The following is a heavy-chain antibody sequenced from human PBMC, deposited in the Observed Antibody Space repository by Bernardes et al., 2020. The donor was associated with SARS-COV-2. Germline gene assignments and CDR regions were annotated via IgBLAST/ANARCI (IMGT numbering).Heavy chain of an antibody. CDR3: ARPNMIFGVVGWFDP. V-gene: IGHV4-39*01. J-gene: IGHJ5*02. Sequence: TLSPTCTVSGVPSSGSSVYWGWIRQPPGKGLEWIGNVYSSGNTYYNPSLKSRVTISVDTSKNQFYLKLSSVTAADTAVYYCARPNMIFGVVGWFDPWGQGTLVTVSS. CDR1: GVPSSGSSVY. CDR2: VYSSGNT. D-gene: IGHD3-3*01.